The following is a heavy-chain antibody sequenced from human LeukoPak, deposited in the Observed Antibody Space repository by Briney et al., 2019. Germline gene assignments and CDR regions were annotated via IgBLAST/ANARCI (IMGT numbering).Heavy chain of an antibody. CDR1: GFTFSSYA. Sequence: GGSLRLSCAASGFTFSSYAMHWVRQAPGKGLEWVAVISYDGSNKYYADSVKGRFTISRDNSKNTLYLQMNSLRAEDTAVYYCARADWDTAMIDYWGQGTLVTVSS. J-gene: IGHJ4*02. V-gene: IGHV3-30*04. CDR2: ISYDGSNK. CDR3: ARADWDTAMIDY. D-gene: IGHD5-18*01.